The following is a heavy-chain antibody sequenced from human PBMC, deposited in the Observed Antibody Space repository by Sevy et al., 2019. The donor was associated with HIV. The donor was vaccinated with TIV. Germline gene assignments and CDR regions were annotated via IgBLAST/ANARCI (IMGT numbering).Heavy chain of an antibody. V-gene: IGHV4-39*01. CDR3: ARHGPPGYCSGGSCYGYYYYGMDV. D-gene: IGHD2-15*01. J-gene: IGHJ6*02. CDR1: GGSISSSSYY. CDR2: IYYGGST. Sequence: SETLSLTCTVSGGSISSSSYYWGWIRQPPGKGLEWIGSIYYGGSTYYNPSLKSRVTISVDTSKNQFSLKLSSVTAADTAVYYCARHGPPGYCSGGSCYGYYYYGMDVWGQGTTVTVSS.